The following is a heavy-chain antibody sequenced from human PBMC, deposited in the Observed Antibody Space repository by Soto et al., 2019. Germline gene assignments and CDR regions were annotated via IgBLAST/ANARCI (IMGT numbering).Heavy chain of an antibody. D-gene: IGHD2-21*01. CDR2: ISGSGGTT. J-gene: IGHJ6*02. CDR3: ASDLSGRADV. Sequence: LRLSCRVSGFTFSSHAMSWVRLAPGKGLECVSGISGSGGTTFYADSVKGRFTVSRDNAKNTLYPQMNSLRVEDTAVYYCASDLSGRADVWGQGTTVTVS. CDR1: GFTFSSHA. V-gene: IGHV3-23*01.